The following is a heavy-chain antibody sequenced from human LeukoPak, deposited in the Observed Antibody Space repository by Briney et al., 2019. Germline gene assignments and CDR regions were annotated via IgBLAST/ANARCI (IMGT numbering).Heavy chain of an antibody. CDR2: IYYTGST. CDR1: GGSISSYY. J-gene: IGHJ6*03. CDR3: ARLPLFHYMDV. Sequence: PSETLSLTCTVSGGSISSYYWSWIRQPPGKGLEWIGYIYYTGSTNYNPSLKSRVTISLDTYMNQFSLKLSSVTAADTAVYYCARLPLFHYMDVWGKGTKVTVS. V-gene: IGHV4-59*08.